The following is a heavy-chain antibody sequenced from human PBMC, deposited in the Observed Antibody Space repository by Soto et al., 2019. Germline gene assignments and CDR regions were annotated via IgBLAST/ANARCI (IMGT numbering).Heavy chain of an antibody. V-gene: IGHV1-69*13. J-gene: IGHJ4*02. CDR2: IIPIFGTA. Sequence: SVKVSCKASGCTFSSYAISWVRQAPGQGLEWMGGIIPIFGTANYAQKFQGRVTITADESTSTAYMELSSLRSEDTAVYYCAGLRITMVRGVIIGPRWGQGTLVTVSS. CDR3: AGLRITMVRGVIIGPR. D-gene: IGHD3-10*01. CDR1: GCTFSSYA.